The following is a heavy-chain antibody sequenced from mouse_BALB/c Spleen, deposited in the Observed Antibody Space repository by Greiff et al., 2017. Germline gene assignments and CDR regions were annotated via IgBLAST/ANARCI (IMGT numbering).Heavy chain of an antibody. Sequence: VQLKESGPGLVKPSQSLSLTCTVTGYSITSDYAWNWIRQFPGNKLEWMGYISYSGSTSYNPSLKSRISITRDTSKNQFFLQLNSVTTEDTATYYCARSYYGNWFAYWGQGTLVTVSA. CDR2: ISYSGST. CDR1: GYSITSDYA. J-gene: IGHJ3*01. V-gene: IGHV3-2*02. D-gene: IGHD2-10*01. CDR3: ARSYYGNWFAY.